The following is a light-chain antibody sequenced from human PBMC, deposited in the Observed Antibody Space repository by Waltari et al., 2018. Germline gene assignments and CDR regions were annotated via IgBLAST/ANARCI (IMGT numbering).Light chain of an antibody. V-gene: IGKV3-15*01. CDR2: AAS. CDR3: QQYNNWPLT. CDR1: QSVRSN. J-gene: IGKJ4*01. Sequence: EIVMTQFPPPLSVSPGEPAPLSCRASQSVRSNLAWYQQKPGQAPRLLIYAASTRATGIPASFSGSGAGTEFTLTISSLQSEDFAVYYCQQYNNWPLTFGGGTKVEIK.